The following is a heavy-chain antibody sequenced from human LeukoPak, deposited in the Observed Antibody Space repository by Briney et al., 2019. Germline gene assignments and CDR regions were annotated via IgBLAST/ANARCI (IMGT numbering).Heavy chain of an antibody. D-gene: IGHD6-13*01. V-gene: IGHV3-21*01. CDR2: ISHSSSDI. CDR1: GFTFSSYN. J-gene: IGHJ4*02. CDR3: ARIPPIAGIDY. Sequence: GGSLRLSCAASGFTFSSYNMNWVRQAPGKGLEWVSSISHSSSDIYYADSVKGRFTISRDNAKNSLYLQMNSLRAEDMAVYYCARIPPIAGIDYWGQGTLVTVSS.